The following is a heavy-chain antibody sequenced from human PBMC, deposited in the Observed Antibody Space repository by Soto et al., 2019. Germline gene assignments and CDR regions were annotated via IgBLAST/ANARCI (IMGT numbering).Heavy chain of an antibody. CDR1: GYTFTGYY. D-gene: IGHD3-10*01. J-gene: IGHJ6*02. V-gene: IGHV1-2*02. CDR3: ARDKTGSGHYYYGMDV. Sequence: ASVKVSCKASGYTFTGYYMHWVRQAPGQGLEWMGWINPNSGGTNYAQKFQGRVTMTRDTSISTAYMELSRLRSDDTAVYYCARDKTGSGHYYYGMDVWGQGTTVTVS. CDR2: INPNSGGT.